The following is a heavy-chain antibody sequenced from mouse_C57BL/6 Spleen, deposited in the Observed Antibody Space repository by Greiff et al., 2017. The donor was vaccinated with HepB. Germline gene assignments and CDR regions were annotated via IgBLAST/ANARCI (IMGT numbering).Heavy chain of an antibody. Sequence: QLKESGGGLVKPGGSLKLSCAASGFTFSSYAMSWVRQTPEKRLEWVATISDGGSYTYYPDNVKGRFTISRDNAKNNLYLQMSHLKSEDTAMYYCARDRVYYSNYVPCDYWGQGTTLTVSS. V-gene: IGHV5-4*01. CDR1: GFTFSSYA. CDR2: ISDGGSYT. D-gene: IGHD2-5*01. J-gene: IGHJ2*01. CDR3: ARDRVYYSNYVPCDY.